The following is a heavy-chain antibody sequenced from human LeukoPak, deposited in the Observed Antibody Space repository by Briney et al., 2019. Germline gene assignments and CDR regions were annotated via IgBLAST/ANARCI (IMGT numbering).Heavy chain of an antibody. D-gene: IGHD3-3*01. J-gene: IGHJ4*02. CDR2: MNPNSGGT. CDR3: ARGVRITIFGVVITQDDY. V-gene: IGHV1-2*02. CDR1: GYTFTGYY. Sequence: GASVKVSCKASGYTFTGYYMHWVRQAPGQGLEWMGWMNPNSGGTNYAQKFQGRVTMTRDTSISTAYMELSRLSSDDTAVHYCARGVRITIFGVVITQDDYWGQGTLVTVSS.